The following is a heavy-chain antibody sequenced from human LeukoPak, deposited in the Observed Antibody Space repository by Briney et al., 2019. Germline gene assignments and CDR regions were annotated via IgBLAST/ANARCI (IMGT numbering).Heavy chain of an antibody. Sequence: GASVTVSCKASGYTFTSYYMHWVRQAPGQGLEWMGIINPSGGSTSYAQKFQGRVTMTRDMSTSTVYMEMSSLRYEDTAVYYCARGEYCYDSSGYSFDYWGKGTLVTVSS. J-gene: IGHJ4*02. CDR3: ARGEYCYDSSGYSFDY. CDR2: INPSGGST. D-gene: IGHD3-22*01. V-gene: IGHV1-46*01. CDR1: GYTFTSYY.